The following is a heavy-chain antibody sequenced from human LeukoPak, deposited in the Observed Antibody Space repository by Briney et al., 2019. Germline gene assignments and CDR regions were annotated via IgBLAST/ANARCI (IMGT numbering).Heavy chain of an antibody. CDR2: IYYSGSP. V-gene: IGHV4-59*13. CDR3: ARERTGDAFDI. Sequence: SETLSLTCTVSGGSISSYYWGWIRQPPGKGLEWIGYIYYSGSPNYNPSLRSRVTISVDTSKNQFSLKLSSVTAADTAVYYCARERTGDAFDIWGQGTMVTVSS. CDR1: GGSISSYY. J-gene: IGHJ3*02. D-gene: IGHD1/OR15-1a*01.